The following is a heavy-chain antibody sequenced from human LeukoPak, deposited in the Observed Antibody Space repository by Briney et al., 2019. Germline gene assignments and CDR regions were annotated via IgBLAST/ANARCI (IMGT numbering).Heavy chain of an antibody. CDR3: AKGLYSSGWYFNY. CDR1: GFTFSSYA. J-gene: IGHJ4*02. CDR2: ISADGSST. V-gene: IGHV3-74*01. Sequence: GGSLRLSCAASGFTFSSYAIHWVRQAPGKGLVWVSRISADGSSTSYADSVKGRFTISRDNSKNTLYLQMNSLRAEDTAVYYCAKGLYSSGWYFNYWGQGTLVTVSS. D-gene: IGHD6-19*01.